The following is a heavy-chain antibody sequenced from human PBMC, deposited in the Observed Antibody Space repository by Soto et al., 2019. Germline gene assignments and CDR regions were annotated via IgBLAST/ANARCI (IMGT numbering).Heavy chain of an antibody. Sequence: EVQLVESGGGLVQPGRSLRLSCAASGFTFDDYAMHWVRQAPGKGLEWVSGISWNSGSIGYADSVKGRFTISRDNAKNSLYLQMNSLRAEDTALYYCAPGGIAAAGPFDYWGQGTLVTVSS. J-gene: IGHJ4*02. CDR2: ISWNSGSI. CDR1: GFTFDDYA. D-gene: IGHD6-13*01. V-gene: IGHV3-9*01. CDR3: APGGIAAAGPFDY.